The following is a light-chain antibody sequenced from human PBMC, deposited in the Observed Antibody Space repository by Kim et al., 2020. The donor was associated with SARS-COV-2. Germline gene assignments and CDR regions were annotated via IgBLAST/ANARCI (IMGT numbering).Light chain of an antibody. CDR1: SSNIGSNY. CDR2: DNN. CDR3: GTWDSSLIPGEV. V-gene: IGLV1-51*01. J-gene: IGLJ3*02. Sequence: VTISYSGGSSNIGSNYVSWYQQLPGTAPKLLIYDNNKRPSGIPDRVSGSKSATSATLGITGLQTGDEADYYCGTWDSSLIPGEVFGGGTQLTVL.